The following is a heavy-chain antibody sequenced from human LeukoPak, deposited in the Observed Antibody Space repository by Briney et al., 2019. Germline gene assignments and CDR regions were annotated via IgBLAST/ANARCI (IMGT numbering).Heavy chain of an antibody. Sequence: SQTLSLTCAISGDSVSSNSDAWNWIRQSPSRGLEWLGRTYYRSKWYNDYAVSVKSRITITPDTSKNQLSLQLNSVTPEDTAVYYCARATALVDNYAMDVWGQGTTVTVSS. D-gene: IGHD5-12*01. V-gene: IGHV6-1*01. CDR2: TYYRSKWYN. CDR3: ARATALVDNYAMDV. J-gene: IGHJ6*02. CDR1: GDSVSSNSDA.